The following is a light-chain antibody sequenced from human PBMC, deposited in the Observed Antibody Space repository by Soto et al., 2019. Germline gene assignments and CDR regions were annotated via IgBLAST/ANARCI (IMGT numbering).Light chain of an antibody. CDR1: QTIGTS. CDR3: QQSYNTPRT. Sequence: GDRVTIPCRASQTIGTSLNWYQQKPGKAPNLLIYAASSLPSGVPSRFSGSGSGTDFTLTISSLQPEDFATYYCQQSYNTPRTFGQGTKVEIK. J-gene: IGKJ1*01. CDR2: AAS. V-gene: IGKV1-39*01.